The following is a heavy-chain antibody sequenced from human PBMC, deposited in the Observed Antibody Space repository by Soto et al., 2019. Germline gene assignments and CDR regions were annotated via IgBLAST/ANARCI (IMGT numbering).Heavy chain of an antibody. D-gene: IGHD2-15*01. Sequence: PSETLSLTGTVSGGSIYRSGYYWGWIRQPPGRGLEWIGNIDYNGVTYSNPSLKIRVTISRDTSKNQFSLKLTSVTAADTALYYCGKVLVGATGHTDSDSWRPGTLVTVSS. J-gene: IGHJ4*02. CDR1: GGSIYRSGYY. CDR3: GKVLVGATGHTDSDS. V-gene: IGHV4-39*01. CDR2: IDYNGVT.